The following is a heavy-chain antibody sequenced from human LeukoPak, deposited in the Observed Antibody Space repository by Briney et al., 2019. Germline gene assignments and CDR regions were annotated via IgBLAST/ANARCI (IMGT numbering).Heavy chain of an antibody. Sequence: ASVKVSCKASGYTFTSYYMHWVRRAPGQGLEWMGIINPSGGSTSYAQKFQGRVTMTRDTSTSTVYMELSSLRSEDTAVYYCATTVPDYDILTGPTQLDYWGQGTLVTVSS. CDR2: INPSGGST. CDR3: ATTVPDYDILTGPTQLDY. D-gene: IGHD3-9*01. V-gene: IGHV1-46*01. CDR1: GYTFTSYY. J-gene: IGHJ4*02.